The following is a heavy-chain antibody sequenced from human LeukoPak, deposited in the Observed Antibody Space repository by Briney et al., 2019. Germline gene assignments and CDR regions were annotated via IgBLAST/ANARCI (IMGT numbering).Heavy chain of an antibody. D-gene: IGHD1-26*01. J-gene: IGHJ4*02. CDR3: ARDETDRGVFDD. Sequence: SETLSLTCTVSGGSISSGYWSWIRQPPGKGLEWIGYIYDSGSTSYNPSLKSRVTISVDTSKNQFSLKVRYVTAADTAVYYCARDETDRGVFDDWGQGTLVTVSS. V-gene: IGHV4-59*01. CDR1: GGSISSGY. CDR2: IYDSGST.